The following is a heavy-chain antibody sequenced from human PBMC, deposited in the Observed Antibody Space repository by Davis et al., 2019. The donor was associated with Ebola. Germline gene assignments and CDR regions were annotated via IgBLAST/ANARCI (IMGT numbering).Heavy chain of an antibody. J-gene: IGHJ4*02. CDR2: IYPGDSDT. CDR1: GYSFTSYW. D-gene: IGHD3-22*01. V-gene: IGHV5-51*01. CDR3: ARHGPYYDSSYYFDY. Sequence: KVSCKGSGYSFTSYWIDWVRQMPGKGLEWMGIIYPGDSDTRYSPSFQGQVTISADKSISTAYLQWSSLKASDTAMYYCARHGPYYDSSYYFDYWGQGTLVTVSS.